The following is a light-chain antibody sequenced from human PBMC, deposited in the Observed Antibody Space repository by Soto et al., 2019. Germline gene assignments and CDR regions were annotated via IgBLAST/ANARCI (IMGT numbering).Light chain of an antibody. CDR1: SSNIGRNT. J-gene: IGLJ3*02. CDR2: SSD. V-gene: IGLV1-44*01. Sequence: QSVLTQPPSASGTPGQRVTISCSGSSSNIGRNTVKWYRQLPGTAPKLLIGSSDQRPSGVPDRFSGSQSGTSASLAISGLQSEDEADYICAAWGDSLNAWAFDGGTKLTVL. CDR3: AAWGDSLNAWA.